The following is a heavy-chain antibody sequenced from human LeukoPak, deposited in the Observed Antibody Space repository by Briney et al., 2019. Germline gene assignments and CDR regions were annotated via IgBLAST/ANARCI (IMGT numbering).Heavy chain of an antibody. CDR2: INPNSGGT. D-gene: IGHD4-23*01. J-gene: IGHJ4*02. CDR1: GYTFTGSY. V-gene: IGHV1-2*02. Sequence: ASVRVSCKASGYTFTGSYMHWVRQAPGQGLEWMGWINPNSGGTNYAQKFQGRVTMTRDTSISTAYMELSRLRSDDTAVYYCARALYGGNSVGYWGQGTLVSVSS. CDR3: ARALYGGNSVGY.